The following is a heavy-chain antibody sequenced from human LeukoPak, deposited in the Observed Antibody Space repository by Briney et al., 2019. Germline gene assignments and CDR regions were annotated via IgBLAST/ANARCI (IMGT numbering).Heavy chain of an antibody. Sequence: ASXXVSCKASGYTFTGYYMHWVRQAPGQGLEWMGRINPNSGGTNYAQKFQGRVTMTRDTSISTAYMELSRLRSDDTAVYYCARGTVSAVTNWFDPWGQGTLVTVSS. CDR1: GYTFTGYY. V-gene: IGHV1-2*06. D-gene: IGHD4-23*01. CDR3: ARGTVSAVTNWFDP. J-gene: IGHJ5*02. CDR2: INPNSGGT.